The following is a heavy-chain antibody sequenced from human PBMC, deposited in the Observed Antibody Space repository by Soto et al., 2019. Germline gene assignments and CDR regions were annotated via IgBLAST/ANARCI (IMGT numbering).Heavy chain of an antibody. Sequence: ASVKVSCKASGYTFTGYYMHWVRQAPGQGLEWMGWISAYNGNTNYAQKLQGRVTMTTDTSTSTAYMELRSLRSDDTAVYYCARVFSSGVPAALIYYYYYYMDVWGKGTTVTVSS. J-gene: IGHJ6*03. CDR3: ARVFSSGVPAALIYYYYYYMDV. CDR2: ISAYNGNT. V-gene: IGHV1-18*04. D-gene: IGHD2-2*01. CDR1: GYTFTGYY.